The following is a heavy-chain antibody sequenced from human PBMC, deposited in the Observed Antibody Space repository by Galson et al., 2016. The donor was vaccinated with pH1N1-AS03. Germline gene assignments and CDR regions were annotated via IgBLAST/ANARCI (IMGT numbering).Heavy chain of an antibody. J-gene: IGHJ4*02. CDR3: ARGHMSVSGCWHY. CDR2: INTNTGNP. Sequence: SVKVSCKASGYTFTSYTMIWVRQAPGQGLECMGWINTNTGNPTYDQGFIGRFAFSLDNSVSTAYLQIGSLKAEDTAVYYCARGHMSVSGCWHYWGQGPLVTVSS. CDR1: GYTFTSYT. V-gene: IGHV7-4-1*01. D-gene: IGHD6-19*01.